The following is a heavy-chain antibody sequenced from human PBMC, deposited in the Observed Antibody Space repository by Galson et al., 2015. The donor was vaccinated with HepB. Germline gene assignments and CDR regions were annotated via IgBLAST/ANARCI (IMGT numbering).Heavy chain of an antibody. D-gene: IGHD2-2*01. CDR1: QLIFGDYW. CDR2: ISGSGSAT. J-gene: IGHJ6*02. V-gene: IGHV3-23*01. Sequence: SLRLSCADSQLIFGDYWMSWVRQAPGKGLEWVADISGSGSATYYADSVKGRFTISRDNSKNTLYLQMNSLRAEDTAVYYCAKEVGSIWNYYGVDVWGQRTTVTVSS. CDR3: AKEVGSIWNYYGVDV.